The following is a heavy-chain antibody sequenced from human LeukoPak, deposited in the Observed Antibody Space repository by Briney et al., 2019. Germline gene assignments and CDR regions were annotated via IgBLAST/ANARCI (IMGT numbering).Heavy chain of an antibody. CDR3: AKRMIRGVNHDAFDL. Sequence: GGSLRFSCAASGFTFSRYAMSWVRQAPGKGLEWVSAVSGSGGSTYYADSVKGLFTISRDNSKNTLYLQMNSLRAEDTAVYYCAKRMIRGVNHDAFDLWGQGTMVTVSS. V-gene: IGHV3-23*01. J-gene: IGHJ3*01. CDR2: VSGSGGST. CDR1: GFTFSRYA. D-gene: IGHD3-10*01.